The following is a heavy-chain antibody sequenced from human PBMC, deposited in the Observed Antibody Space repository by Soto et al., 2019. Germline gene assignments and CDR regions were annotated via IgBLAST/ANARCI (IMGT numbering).Heavy chain of an antibody. V-gene: IGHV4-39*01. CDR3: ASRNLYYHYMDV. CDR2: SYYSGST. J-gene: IGHJ6*03. Sequence: SDTLSLTCTVSGGSISISNYYWGWILQPPGKGLEWIGSSYYSGSTYYNPSLKSRVTISVDTSKNQFSLKLSPVTAADTAVYYCASRNLYYHYMDVWGKGTTVTVSS. CDR1: GGSISISNYY.